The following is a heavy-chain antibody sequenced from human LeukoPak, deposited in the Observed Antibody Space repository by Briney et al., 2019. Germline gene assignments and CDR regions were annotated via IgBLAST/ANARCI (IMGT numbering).Heavy chain of an antibody. CDR1: GFTFSTYG. D-gene: IGHD3-22*01. CDR3: AKSYYYDKLAYY. CDR2: ISYDGSSK. J-gene: IGHJ4*02. Sequence: PGRSLRLSCAASGFTFSTYGMHWVRQAPGKGLEWVAVISYDGSSKYYADSVKGRFTISRDNSKNTLYLQMNSLRAEDTAVYYCAKSYYYDKLAYYWGQGTLVTVSS. V-gene: IGHV3-30*18.